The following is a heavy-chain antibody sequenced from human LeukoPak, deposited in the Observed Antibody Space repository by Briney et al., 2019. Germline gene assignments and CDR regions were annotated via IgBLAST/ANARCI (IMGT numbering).Heavy chain of an antibody. Sequence: GGSLRLSCAASGFTFSSYAMTWVRQAPGKGLEWVSGISGSGETTYYADSVKGRFTISRDNSKNTLYLQMNSLRAEDTAVYYCAKFRGQEMVVVPAAIPNWFDPWGQGTLVTVSS. J-gene: IGHJ5*02. CDR1: GFTFSSYA. CDR3: AKFRGQEMVVVPAAIPNWFDP. CDR2: ISGSGETT. D-gene: IGHD2-2*01. V-gene: IGHV3-23*01.